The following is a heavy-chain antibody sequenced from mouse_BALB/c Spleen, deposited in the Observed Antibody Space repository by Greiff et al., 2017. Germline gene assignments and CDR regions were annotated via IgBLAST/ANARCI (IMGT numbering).Heavy chain of an antibody. Sequence: EVKVVESGGGLVQPGGSRKLSCAASGFTFSSFGMHWVRQAPEKGLEWVAYISSGSSTIYYADTVKGRFTISRDNPKNTLFLQMTSLRSEDTAMYYCAREFRFTTVVAYYAMDYWGQGTSVTVSS. D-gene: IGHD1-1*01. CDR1: GFTFSSFG. V-gene: IGHV5-17*02. CDR2: ISSGSSTI. J-gene: IGHJ4*01. CDR3: AREFRFTTVVAYYAMDY.